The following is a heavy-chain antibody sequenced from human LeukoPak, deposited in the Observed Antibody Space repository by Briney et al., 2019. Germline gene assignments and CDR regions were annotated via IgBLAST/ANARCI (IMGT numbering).Heavy chain of an antibody. CDR3: AAFPYFDWYQYYFDY. Sequence: GASVKVSCKASGFTFTSSAVQWVRQARGQRLEWIGWIVVGSGNTNYAQKFQERVTITRDMSTSTAYMELSSLRSEDTAVYYCAAFPYFDWYQYYFDYWGQGTLVTVSS. D-gene: IGHD3-9*01. V-gene: IGHV1-58*01. CDR2: IVVGSGNT. J-gene: IGHJ4*02. CDR1: GFTFTSSA.